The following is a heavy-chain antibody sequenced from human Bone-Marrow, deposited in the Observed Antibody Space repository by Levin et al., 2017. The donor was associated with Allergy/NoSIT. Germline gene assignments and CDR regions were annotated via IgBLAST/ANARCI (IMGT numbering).Heavy chain of an antibody. CDR1: GFNFIYYS. J-gene: IGHJ5*02. V-gene: IGHV3-7*01. D-gene: IGHD3-16*01. Sequence: PGGSLRLSCEASGFNFIYYSMSWVRQAPGKGLEWVAYISEDGRQTYYVDSVKGRFTISRDNSRSSLFLQMINLRGEDTAVYYCARLRRNYFDPWGQGTLVTVSS. CDR3: ARLRRNYFDP. CDR2: ISEDGRQT.